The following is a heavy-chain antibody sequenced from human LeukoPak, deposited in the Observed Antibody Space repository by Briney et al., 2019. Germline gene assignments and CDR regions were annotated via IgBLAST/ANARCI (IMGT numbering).Heavy chain of an antibody. D-gene: IGHD1-26*01. Sequence: GGSLRLFCAASGFTFSSYAMSWVRQAPGKGLEWVSAISGSGGSTYYADSVKGRFTISRDNSKNTLYLQMNSLRAEDTAVYYCATHPSSGATTGYFDYWGQGTLVTVSS. J-gene: IGHJ4*02. CDR2: ISGSGGST. V-gene: IGHV3-23*01. CDR1: GFTFSSYA. CDR3: ATHPSSGATTGYFDY.